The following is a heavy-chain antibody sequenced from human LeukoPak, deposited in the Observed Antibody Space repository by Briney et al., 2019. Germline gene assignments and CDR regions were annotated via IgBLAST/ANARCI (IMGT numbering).Heavy chain of an antibody. CDR1: GFTFSSYA. V-gene: IGHV3-23*01. J-gene: IGHJ4*02. Sequence: GGSLRLSCAASGFTFSSYAMSWVRQAPGKGLEWVSAISGSGGSTYYADSVKGRFTISRDNSKNTGYLQMNSLRAEDTAVYYCVKGGQDCSPTTCYYDWGQGTLVTVSS. D-gene: IGHD2-2*01. CDR2: ISGSGGST. CDR3: VKGGQDCSPTTCYYD.